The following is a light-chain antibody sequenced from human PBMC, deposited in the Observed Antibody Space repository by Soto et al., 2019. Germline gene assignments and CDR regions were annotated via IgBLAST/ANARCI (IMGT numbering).Light chain of an antibody. CDR2: DAS. CDR3: QLYKSYPWT. CDR1: QSISMF. V-gene: IGKV1-5*01. Sequence: DIQMTQSPSTLSASVGDRVTITCRASQSISMFLAWYQQKPGKAPKLLIYDASNSESGVPSRFSGSGSGTEFSLTISNLQPDDFATYYCQLYKSYPWTFGQGT. J-gene: IGKJ1*01.